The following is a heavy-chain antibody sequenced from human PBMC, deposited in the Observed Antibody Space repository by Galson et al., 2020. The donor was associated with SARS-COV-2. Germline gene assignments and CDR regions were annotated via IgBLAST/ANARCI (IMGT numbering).Heavy chain of an antibody. D-gene: IGHD6-13*01. Sequence: GGSLRLSCAASGFTFSSSAMHWVRHPPGKALEWVAIISYDGTTKYNSDSVKGRFTISRDISQNTLYLQMNSLRPEDTAVYYCARETDDYTASWYDYWGQGTLVTVSS. J-gene: IGHJ4*02. CDR1: GFTFSSSA. V-gene: IGHV3-30*04. CDR2: ISYDGTTK. CDR3: ARETDDYTASWYDY.